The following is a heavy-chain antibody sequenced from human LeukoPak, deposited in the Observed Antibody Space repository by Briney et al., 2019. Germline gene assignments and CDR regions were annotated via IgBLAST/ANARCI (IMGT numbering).Heavy chain of an antibody. Sequence: GGSLRLSCAASGFTFSSYAMHWVRQAPGKGLEWVAVISYDGSNKYYADSVKGRFTISRDNSKNTLYLQMNSLRAEDTAVYYCAKAPLWFGEFYYFDYWGQGTLVTVSS. D-gene: IGHD3-10*01. V-gene: IGHV3-30-3*01. J-gene: IGHJ4*02. CDR3: AKAPLWFGEFYYFDY. CDR1: GFTFSSYA. CDR2: ISYDGSNK.